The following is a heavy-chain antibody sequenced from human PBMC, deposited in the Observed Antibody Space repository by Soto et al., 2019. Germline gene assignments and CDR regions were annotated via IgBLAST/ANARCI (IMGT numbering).Heavy chain of an antibody. CDR2: IYWDDDK. J-gene: IGHJ6*02. CDR3: AHSRCGGDCLQSYSSHYYYGMDV. V-gene: IGHV2-5*02. D-gene: IGHD2-21*02. CDR1: GFSLSTGGVG. Sequence: QITLKESGPSLVKPTQTLTLTCTFSGFSLSTGGVGVGWIRQPPGKALEWLALIYWDDDKRYSPSLRSRLTVTKDTSKNQVVLTMTNIDPVDTATYYCAHSRCGGDCLQSYSSHYYYGMDVWGQGTTFTVSS.